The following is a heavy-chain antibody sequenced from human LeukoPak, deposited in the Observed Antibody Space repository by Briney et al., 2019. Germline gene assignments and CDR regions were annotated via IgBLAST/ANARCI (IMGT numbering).Heavy chain of an antibody. V-gene: IGHV4-34*01. Sequence: SETLSLTCAVYGGSFSGYYWSWIRQPPGKGLEWIGEINHSGSTNYNPSLKSRVTISVDTSRNQFSLKLSSVTAADTAVYYCARSLRGIAAAKGDYWGQGTLVTVSS. J-gene: IGHJ4*02. CDR2: INHSGST. D-gene: IGHD6-13*01. CDR1: GGSFSGYY. CDR3: ARSLRGIAAAKGDY.